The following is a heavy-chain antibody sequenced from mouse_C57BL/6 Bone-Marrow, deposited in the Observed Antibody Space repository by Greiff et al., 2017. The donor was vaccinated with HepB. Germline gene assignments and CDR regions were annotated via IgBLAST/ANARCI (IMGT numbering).Heavy chain of an antibody. V-gene: IGHV1-64*01. Sequence: VQLQQPGAELVKPGASVKLSCKASGYTFTSYWMHWVKQRPGQGLEWIGMIHPNSGSTNYNEKFKSKVTLTVDKSSSTAYMQLSSLTSEDSAVYYCARCYYGSSYYFDYWGQGTTLTVSS. D-gene: IGHD1-1*01. CDR1: GYTFTSYW. J-gene: IGHJ2*01. CDR3: ARCYYGSSYYFDY. CDR2: IHPNSGST.